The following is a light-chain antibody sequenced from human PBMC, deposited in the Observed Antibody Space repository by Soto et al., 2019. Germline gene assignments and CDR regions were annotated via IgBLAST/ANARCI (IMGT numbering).Light chain of an antibody. J-gene: IGKJ2*01. CDR1: QSVTSTY. V-gene: IGKV3-20*01. CDR3: HQYGNSAPYT. Sequence: EIGLTQSPGTLSLSPGERATLSCRASQSVTSTYLAWYQQKPGQAPRLLIYGASSSATGSPARCSGSRSGTAYIILISRLEPEDFAVSYCHQYGNSAPYTFGQGTKLEIK. CDR2: GAS.